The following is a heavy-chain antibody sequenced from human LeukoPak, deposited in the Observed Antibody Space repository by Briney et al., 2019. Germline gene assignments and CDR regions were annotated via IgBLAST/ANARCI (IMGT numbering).Heavy chain of an antibody. Sequence: QHGGSLSLSCVGSGFTYSNYWMHWVRQAPGKGPVWVSRINPDGTTTDYADSVKGRFTISRDNAKNLLYLQMNGLRADDTAVYYCAKDLSWITADRWGQGTLVTVSS. D-gene: IGHD5-18*01. CDR3: AKDLSWITADR. J-gene: IGHJ5*02. CDR1: GFTYSNYW. V-gene: IGHV3-74*01. CDR2: INPDGTTT.